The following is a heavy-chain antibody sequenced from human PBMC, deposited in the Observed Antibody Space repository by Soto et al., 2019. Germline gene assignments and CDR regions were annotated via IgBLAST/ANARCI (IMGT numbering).Heavy chain of an antibody. CDR2: IVPKYATS. V-gene: IGHV1-69*12. CDR1: GDSFSNHA. CDR3: ARDMLSSLVVETPHLFEF. D-gene: IGHD2-21*01. Sequence: QVQLVQSGAEVKKPGSSVKVSCKVSGDSFSNHAISWVRQAPGQGLEWMGAIVPKYATSKFAQKFEGRVTLTADEFSNTAYMELRSLSSGDTALYYCARDMLSSLVVETPHLFEFWGQGTLLTVSS. J-gene: IGHJ4*02.